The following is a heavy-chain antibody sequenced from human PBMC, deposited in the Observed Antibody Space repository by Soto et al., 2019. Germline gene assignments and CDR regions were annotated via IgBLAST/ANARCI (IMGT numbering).Heavy chain of an antibody. V-gene: IGHV1-18*01. CDR2: ISAYNGNT. CDR3: ASGLGVGATGPRVFDY. CDR1: GYTFTSYG. D-gene: IGHD1-26*01. J-gene: IGHJ4*02. Sequence: QVQLVQSGAEVKKPGASVKVSCKASGYTFTSYGISWVRQAPGQGLERMGWISAYNGNTNNAQKLQGRVTMSAGTPTSTAFMDLRSLRSDGTVVYYCASGLGVGATGPRVFDYWGQGTLGTVSS.